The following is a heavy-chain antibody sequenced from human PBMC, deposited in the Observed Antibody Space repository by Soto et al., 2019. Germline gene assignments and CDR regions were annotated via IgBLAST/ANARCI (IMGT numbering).Heavy chain of an antibody. D-gene: IGHD1-26*01. Sequence: QVHLVQSGAEVKKPGASVKVSCKASGYSFTDYYMHWVRQAPGQGLEWMGWINTKTGGTNYAQRVQGRVTMTRDTSTNTAYMELSRLRSDDTAVYYCARVGPTGGFDPWGQGTVVTVSS. CDR3: ARVGPTGGFDP. V-gene: IGHV1-2*02. CDR1: GYSFTDYY. CDR2: INTKTGGT. J-gene: IGHJ5*02.